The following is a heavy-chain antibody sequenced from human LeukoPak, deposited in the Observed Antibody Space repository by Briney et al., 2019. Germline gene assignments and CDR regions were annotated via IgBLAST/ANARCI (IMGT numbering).Heavy chain of an antibody. D-gene: IGHD3-3*01. CDR2: ISSSSSYT. V-gene: IGHV3-11*03. Sequence: GGSLRLSCAASGFTFSDYYMSWIRQAPGKGLERVSYISSSSSYTNYADSVEGRFTISRDNAKNSLYLQMNSLRAEDTAVYYCARWSGAGGYFDYWGQGTLVTVSS. CDR3: ARWSGAGGYFDY. J-gene: IGHJ4*02. CDR1: GFTFSDYY.